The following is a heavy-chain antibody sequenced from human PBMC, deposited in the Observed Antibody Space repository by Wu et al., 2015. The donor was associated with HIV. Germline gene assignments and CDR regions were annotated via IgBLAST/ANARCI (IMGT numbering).Heavy chain of an antibody. J-gene: IGHJ4*02. D-gene: IGHD3-10*01. CDR1: GYTFTSYY. CDR2: INPSGGST. V-gene: IGHV1-46*01. CDR3: ARESTPDYYGSGSYNY. Sequence: QVQLVQSGAEVKKPGASVKVSCKASGYTFTSYYMHWVRQAPGQGLEWMGIINPSGGSTSYAQKFQGRVTMTRDTSTSTVYMELSSLRSEDTAVYYCARESTPDYYGSGSYNYWGQGNAWSPSPQ.